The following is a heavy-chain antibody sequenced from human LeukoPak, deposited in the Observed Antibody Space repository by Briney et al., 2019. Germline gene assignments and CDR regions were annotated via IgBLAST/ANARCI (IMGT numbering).Heavy chain of an antibody. D-gene: IGHD3-22*01. Sequence: HGESLKISCKGSGYSFTNYWIGWVRQMPGKGLEWMGIIYPGDSETRYSPSFQGQVTISADKSISTAYPQWSSLKASDTAMYYCARLDYYDSSGYQPGAFDIWGQGTMVTVSS. V-gene: IGHV5-51*01. CDR3: ARLDYYDSSGYQPGAFDI. J-gene: IGHJ3*02. CDR1: GYSFTNYW. CDR2: IYPGDSET.